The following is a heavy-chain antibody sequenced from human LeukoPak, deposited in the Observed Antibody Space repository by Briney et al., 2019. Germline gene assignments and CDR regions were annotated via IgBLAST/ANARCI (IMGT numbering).Heavy chain of an antibody. V-gene: IGHV3-20*04. CDR1: GFTFDDYG. Sequence: GGSLTLSCAASGFTFDDYGMSWVRQAPGKGREWVSGINWNGGSTGYADSVKGRFTISRDNAKNSLYLQMNSLRAEDTALYYCARTYYYGSGSYSTDYWGQGTLVTVSS. CDR2: INWNGGST. D-gene: IGHD3-10*01. CDR3: ARTYYYGSGSYSTDY. J-gene: IGHJ4*02.